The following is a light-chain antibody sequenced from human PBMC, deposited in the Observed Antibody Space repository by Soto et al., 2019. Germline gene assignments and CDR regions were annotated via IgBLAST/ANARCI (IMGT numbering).Light chain of an antibody. CDR2: DVS. V-gene: IGLV2-14*01. CDR3: SSYTSSSTRV. CDR1: SSDVGGYNY. J-gene: IGLJ1*01. Sequence: QSALPQPASVSGSPGQSITISCTGTSSDVGGYNYVSWYQQHPGKAPKLMIYDVSNRPSGGSNRFSGSKSGNTASLTISGLQAEDEADYYCSSYTSSSTRVFGTGTKLTVL.